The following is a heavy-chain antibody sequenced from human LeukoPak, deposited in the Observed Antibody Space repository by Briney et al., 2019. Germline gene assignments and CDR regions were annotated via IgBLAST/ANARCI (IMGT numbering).Heavy chain of an antibody. J-gene: IGHJ6*03. CDR1: GYTFISYA. V-gene: IGHV7-4-1*02. D-gene: IGHD6-13*01. Sequence: ASVKVSCKASGYTFISYAMNWVRQAPGQGLEWMGWINTNTGNPTYAQGFTGRFVFSLDTSVSTAYLQISSLKAEDTAVYYCARDRVGRQLVGRKNNYYYMDVWGKGTTVTISS. CDR2: INTNTGNP. CDR3: ARDRVGRQLVGRKNNYYYMDV.